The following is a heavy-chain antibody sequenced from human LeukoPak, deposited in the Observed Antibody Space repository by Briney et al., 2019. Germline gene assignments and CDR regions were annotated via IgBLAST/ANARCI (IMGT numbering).Heavy chain of an antibody. J-gene: IGHJ4*02. V-gene: IGHV4-59*12. CDR3: ARGTMVPPEYYFDY. D-gene: IGHD3-10*01. CDR2: IYYSGST. Sequence: PSETLSLTCTVSGGSISSYYWSWIRQPPGKGLEWIGYIYYSGSTNYNPSLKSRVTISVDTSKNQFSLKLSSVTAADTAVYYCARGTMVPPEYYFDYWGQGTLVTVSS. CDR1: GGSISSYY.